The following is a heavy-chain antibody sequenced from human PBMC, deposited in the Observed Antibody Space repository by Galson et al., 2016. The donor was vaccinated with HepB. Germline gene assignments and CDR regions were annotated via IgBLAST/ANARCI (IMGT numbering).Heavy chain of an antibody. CDR2: IGGSGGGT. CDR1: GFSFSDYG. CDR3: ARDLDKNYDQGYFQH. D-gene: IGHD1-7*01. V-gene: IGHV3-23*01. Sequence: SLRLSCAASGFSFSDYGMTWVRQAPGKGLEWVSGIGGSGGGTSYADSVKGRFTISRDNSRNKLYLHMNTLRAEDTAVYYCARDLDKNYDQGYFQHWGQGTLVTVSS. J-gene: IGHJ1*01.